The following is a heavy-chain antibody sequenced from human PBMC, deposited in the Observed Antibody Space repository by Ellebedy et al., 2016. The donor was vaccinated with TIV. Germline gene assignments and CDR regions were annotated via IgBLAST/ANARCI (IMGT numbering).Heavy chain of an antibody. CDR3: ATDRGYFTFDY. J-gene: IGHJ4*02. Sequence: GESLKISCATSGFTFSTYWMAWFRQAPGKGLEWVANIKEDGSQTYYVGSVKGRFTISRDNAKNSLYLQMNSLRADDTAVYYCATDRGYFTFDYWGQGSLITVSS. CDR1: GFTFSTYW. V-gene: IGHV3-7*03. CDR2: IKEDGSQT. D-gene: IGHD3-9*01.